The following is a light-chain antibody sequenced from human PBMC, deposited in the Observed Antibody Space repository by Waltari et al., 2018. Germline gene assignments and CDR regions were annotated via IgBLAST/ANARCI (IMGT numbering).Light chain of an antibody. CDR3: QTWGTGIWV. CDR2: LNSDGSH. J-gene: IGLJ3*02. Sequence: QLVLTQSPSASASLGASVKLTCTLRSGHSSYAIAWPHQQPEKGPRYLMKLNSDGSHSKGDGIPDRFSGSSSGAERYLTISSLQSEDEADYYCQTWGTGIWVFGGGTKLTVL. V-gene: IGLV4-69*01. CDR1: SGHSSYA.